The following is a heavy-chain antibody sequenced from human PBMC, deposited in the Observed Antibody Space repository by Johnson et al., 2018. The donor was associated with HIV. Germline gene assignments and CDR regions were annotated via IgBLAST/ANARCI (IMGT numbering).Heavy chain of an antibody. D-gene: IGHD3-22*01. CDR1: GFTFSNAW. Sequence: VQLVESGGGLVKPGGSPRLSCAASGFTFSNAWMNWVRQAPGKGLEWVGRVKSKTDGGTKDYAAPVTGRLTISRDDSKNTLYLQMNSLKTADTAVYYCTTKDYYDSSGPLDIWGQGTMVTVSS. V-gene: IGHV3-15*01. CDR3: TTKDYYDSSGPLDI. CDR2: VKSKTDGGTK. J-gene: IGHJ3*02.